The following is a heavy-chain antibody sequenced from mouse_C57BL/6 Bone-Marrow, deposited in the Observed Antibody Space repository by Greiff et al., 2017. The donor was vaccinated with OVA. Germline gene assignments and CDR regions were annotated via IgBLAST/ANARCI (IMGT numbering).Heavy chain of an antibody. Sequence: QVQLQQSGAELVRPGASVTLSCKASGYTFTDYEMHWVKQTPVHGLEWIGAIDPETGGTAYNQKFKGKAILTADKSSSTAYMSLRSLTSEDSAVYCCTRGGCAMDYWGQGTSVTVSS. J-gene: IGHJ4*01. V-gene: IGHV1-15*01. CDR2: IDPETGGT. D-gene: IGHD1-2*01. CDR1: GYTFTDYE. CDR3: TRGGCAMDY.